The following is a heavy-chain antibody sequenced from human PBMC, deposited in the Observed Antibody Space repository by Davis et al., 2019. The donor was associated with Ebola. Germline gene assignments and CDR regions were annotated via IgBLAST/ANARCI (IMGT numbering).Heavy chain of an antibody. V-gene: IGHV4-59*08. CDR1: GGSLSGYF. CDR3: VRRSTVATFDF. J-gene: IGHJ4*02. D-gene: IGHD2-21*01. CDR2: IFSSGST. Sequence: SETLSLTCTVSGGSLSGYFWNWIRQPPGKGLEWLGYIFSSGSTTYNPSLRSRVSMSVDTSKNQFSLKMSSMTAADSGVYYCVRRSTVATFDFWGQGNLVTVSS.